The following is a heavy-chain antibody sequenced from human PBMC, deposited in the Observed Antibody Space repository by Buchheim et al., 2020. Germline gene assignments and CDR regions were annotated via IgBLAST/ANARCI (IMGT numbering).Heavy chain of an antibody. V-gene: IGHV3-30-3*01. CDR2: ISYDGSNK. J-gene: IGHJ4*02. CDR3: ARDRYSGSYYSPDY. D-gene: IGHD1-26*01. CDR1: GFTFSSYA. Sequence: QVQLVESGGGVVQPGRSLRLSCAASGFTFSSYAMHWVRQAPGKGLEWVAVISYDGSNKYYADSVKGRFTISRDNSKNTLYLQMNSLRAEDTAVYYCARDRYSGSYYSPDYWGQGTL.